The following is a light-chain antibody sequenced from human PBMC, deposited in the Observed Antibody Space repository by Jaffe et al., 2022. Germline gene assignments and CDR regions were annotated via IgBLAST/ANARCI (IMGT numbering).Light chain of an antibody. Sequence: QPALTQPVSVSGSPGQSITISCTGTSSDVGSYNLVSWYQQHPGKAPKLMIYEDSRRPSGVSNRFSGSKSGNTASLTISGLQAEDEADYYCCSYAGNSIYVFATGTKVTVL. CDR3: CSYAGNSIYV. CDR1: SSDVGSYNL. CDR2: EDS. J-gene: IGLJ1*01. V-gene: IGLV2-23*01.